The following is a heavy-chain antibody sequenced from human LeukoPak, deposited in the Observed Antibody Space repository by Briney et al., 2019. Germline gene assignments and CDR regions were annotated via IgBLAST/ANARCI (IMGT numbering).Heavy chain of an antibody. D-gene: IGHD3-10*01. CDR3: ARDPRGMYYFDY. V-gene: IGHV3-30-3*01. Sequence: GGSLRLSCAASGFTFSSYAMHWVRQAPGKGLEWVAVISYDGSNKYYADSVKGRFTISRDNSKNTLYLQMNSLGAEDTAVYYCARDPRGMYYFDYWGQGTLVTVSS. CDR1: GFTFSSYA. CDR2: ISYDGSNK. J-gene: IGHJ4*02.